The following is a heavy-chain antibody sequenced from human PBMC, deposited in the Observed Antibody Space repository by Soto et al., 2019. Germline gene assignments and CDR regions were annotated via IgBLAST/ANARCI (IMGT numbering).Heavy chain of an antibody. CDR1: GCSLSSYY. J-gene: IGHJ3*02. CDR3: ARDSSFFGPGDAFDI. V-gene: IGHV4-59*01. D-gene: IGHD3-3*01. Sequence: PSETLSLTCTVSGCSLSSYYWSWIRQPPGKGLEWIGYIYYSGSTNYNPSLKSRVTISVDTSKNQFSLKLSSVTAAATAVYYCARDSSFFGPGDAFDIWGQGTMVTVSS. CDR2: IYYSGST.